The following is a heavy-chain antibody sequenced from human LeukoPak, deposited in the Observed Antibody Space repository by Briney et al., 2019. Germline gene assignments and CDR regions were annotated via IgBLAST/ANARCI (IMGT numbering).Heavy chain of an antibody. D-gene: IGHD3-9*01. CDR3: ATGRYFDRVHDY. J-gene: IGHJ4*02. CDR1: RYTLTELS. Sequence: ASVQDSCKVSRYTLTELSMHWVRPAPGKGAEGMGGFDPEDGETIYAQKLQGRVTLTRDTYTDTAYMELSSLRSEDTGVYYCATGRYFDRVHDYWGQGTLVTVSS. CDR2: FDPEDGET. V-gene: IGHV1-24*01.